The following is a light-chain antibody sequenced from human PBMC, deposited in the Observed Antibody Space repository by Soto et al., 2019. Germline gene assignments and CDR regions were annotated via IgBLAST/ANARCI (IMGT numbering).Light chain of an antibody. Sequence: QSALTQPASVSGSPGQSITISCTGTSSDVGGYNYVSWYQQHPGKAPKLMIYEVSNRPSGVSNRFSGSKSGNTASLTISGLQAEDEADYYCTSYTGSSTVFGAGTQLTVL. J-gene: IGLJ2*01. CDR1: SSDVGGYNY. CDR2: EVS. V-gene: IGLV2-14*01. CDR3: TSYTGSSTV.